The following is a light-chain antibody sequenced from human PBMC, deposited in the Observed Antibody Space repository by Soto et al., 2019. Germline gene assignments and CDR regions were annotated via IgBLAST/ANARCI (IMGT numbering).Light chain of an antibody. Sequence: EVVMTQSPATLSVSPGEGATLSCRASQSLSSNLAWYQQKPGQAPRLLIYGASTRATGIPARFSGSGSGTEFTLTISSLQSEDFAVYHCQQYNNWPWTFGQGTKVEIK. CDR3: QQYNNWPWT. J-gene: IGKJ1*01. CDR2: GAS. CDR1: QSLSSN. V-gene: IGKV3-15*01.